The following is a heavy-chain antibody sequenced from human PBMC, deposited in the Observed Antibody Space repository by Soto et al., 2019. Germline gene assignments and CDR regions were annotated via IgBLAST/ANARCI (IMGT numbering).Heavy chain of an antibody. CDR2: VDGSGADT. CDR1: GFTFSSHA. V-gene: IGHV3-23*01. J-gene: IGHJ4*02. Sequence: GGSLRLSCAASGFTFSSHAMGWLRQAPGTEPEWVAFVDGSGADTSYADSVKGRFTISRDNSENTLYLHMNSLRAEDTAVYYCASHRPGMAPEPVYWGQGTLVTVSS. CDR3: ASHRPGMAPEPVY.